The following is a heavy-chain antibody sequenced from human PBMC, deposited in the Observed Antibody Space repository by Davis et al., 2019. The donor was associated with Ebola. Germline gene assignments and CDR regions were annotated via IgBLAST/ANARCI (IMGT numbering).Heavy chain of an antibody. CDR1: GFTFSSYL. V-gene: IGHV3-7*01. CDR3: ASSYGDYAFDI. D-gene: IGHD4-17*01. CDR2: IKQDGSEK. J-gene: IGHJ3*02. Sequence: GESLKISCAASGFTFSSYLMSWVRQAPGKGLEWVANIKQDGSEKYYVDSVKGRFTISRDNAKNSLYLQMNSLRAEDTAVYYCASSYGDYAFDIWGQGTMVTVSS.